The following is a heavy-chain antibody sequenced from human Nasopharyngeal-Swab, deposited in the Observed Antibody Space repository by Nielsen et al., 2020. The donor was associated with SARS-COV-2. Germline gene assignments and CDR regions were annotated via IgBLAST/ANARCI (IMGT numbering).Heavy chain of an antibody. J-gene: IGHJ6*02. D-gene: IGHD2-2*01. Sequence: GGSLRLSCAASGFTFSSYSMNWVRQAPGKGLEWVSSISSSSSYIYYADSVKGRFTISRDNAKNLLYLQMNSLRAEDTAVYYCARGQYCSSTSCYARGYYYYYGMDVWGQGTTVTVSS. CDR2: ISSSSSYI. V-gene: IGHV3-21*01. CDR1: GFTFSSYS. CDR3: ARGQYCSSTSCYARGYYYYYGMDV.